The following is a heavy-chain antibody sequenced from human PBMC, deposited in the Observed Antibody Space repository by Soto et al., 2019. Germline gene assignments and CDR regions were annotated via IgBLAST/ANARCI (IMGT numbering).Heavy chain of an antibody. Sequence: SVKVSCKASGGTFSSYAISWVRQAPGQGLEWMGGIIPIFGTANYAQKFQGRVTITADESTSTAYMELSSLRSEDTAVYYCARDRDDSSGYYRYNWFDPWGQGTLVTV. CDR1: GGTFSSYA. CDR3: ARDRDDSSGYYRYNWFDP. D-gene: IGHD3-22*01. CDR2: IIPIFGTA. J-gene: IGHJ5*02. V-gene: IGHV1-69*13.